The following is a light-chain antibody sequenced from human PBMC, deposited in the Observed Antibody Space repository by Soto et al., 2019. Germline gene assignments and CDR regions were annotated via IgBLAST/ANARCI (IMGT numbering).Light chain of an antibody. V-gene: IGKV3-20*01. J-gene: IGKJ2*03. Sequence: VLTQSPGTLSLSPGERATLSCRASQSVSGSFLAWYQHKPGQAPRLLISAASSRATGIPVRFSGSGSGTDFTLTISRLQSEDFAVYYCHHYNSWPYSFGQGTKVDIK. CDR2: AAS. CDR3: HHYNSWPYS. CDR1: QSVSGSF.